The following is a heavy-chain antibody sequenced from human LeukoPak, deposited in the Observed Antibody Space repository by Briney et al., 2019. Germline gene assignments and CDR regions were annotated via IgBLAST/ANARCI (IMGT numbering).Heavy chain of an antibody. V-gene: IGHV4-61*02. CDR1: GGSISSGSYY. CDR3: VATMNLDCYYMDV. D-gene: IGHD3-22*01. J-gene: IGHJ6*03. CDR2: IYTSGST. Sequence: SQTLSLTCTVSGGSISSGSYYWSWIRQSAGKGLEWIGRIYTSGSTNYNPSLKSRVTMSVHTSKNQFSLKLTSVTAADTAMYYCVATMNLDCYYMDVWGKGTTVTVSS.